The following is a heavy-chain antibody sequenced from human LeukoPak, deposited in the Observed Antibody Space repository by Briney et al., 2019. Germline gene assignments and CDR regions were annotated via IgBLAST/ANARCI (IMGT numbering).Heavy chain of an antibody. J-gene: IGHJ4*02. CDR3: AKLVETTNY. CDR2: INAGGIIT. CDR1: GFTFCDYA. D-gene: IGHD1-26*01. V-gene: IGHV3-23*01. Sequence: GGSLRCSCAASGFTFCDYAMSRVRQAPGKGLGWVSAINAGGIITYYADSVKGRFTISRDNSKNTLYLQMNSMRAEDTAVYYCAKLVETTNYWGQGTLVTVSS.